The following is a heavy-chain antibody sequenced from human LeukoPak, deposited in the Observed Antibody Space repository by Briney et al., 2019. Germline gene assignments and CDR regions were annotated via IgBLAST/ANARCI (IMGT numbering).Heavy chain of an antibody. CDR1: GGSISSYY. V-gene: IGHV4-59*01. CDR3: ARGIGPYYFDY. CDR2: IYYSGST. J-gene: IGHJ4*02. Sequence: PSETLSLTCTVSGGSISSYYWSWIRQPPGKGLEWIGYIYYSGSTNYNPSLKSRVTISVDTSKNQFSLKLSSVTAADTAVNYCARGIGPYYFDYWGQGTLVTVSS. D-gene: IGHD2-21*01.